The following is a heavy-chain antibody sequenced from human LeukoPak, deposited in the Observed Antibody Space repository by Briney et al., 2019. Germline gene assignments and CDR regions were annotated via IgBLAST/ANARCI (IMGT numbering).Heavy chain of an antibody. V-gene: IGHV1-24*01. CDR1: GYTLTELS. Sequence: GASVKVSCTVSGYTLTELSMHWVRQAPGKGLEWMGGFDPEDGETIYAQKFQGRVTMTEDTSTDTAYMELSSLRSEDTAVYYCATPSGVAGSPSYYYYYGMDVWGQGTTVTVS. CDR3: ATPSGVAGSPSYYYYYGMDV. CDR2: FDPEDGET. J-gene: IGHJ6*02. D-gene: IGHD6-19*01.